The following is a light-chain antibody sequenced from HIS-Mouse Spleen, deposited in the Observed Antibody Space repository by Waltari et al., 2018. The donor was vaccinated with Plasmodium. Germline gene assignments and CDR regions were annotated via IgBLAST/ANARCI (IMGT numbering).Light chain of an antibody. CDR2: EGS. CDR3: CSYAGSSTFV. J-gene: IGLJ3*02. CDR1: SSYVGSYNL. Sequence: QSALTQPASVSGSPGQSITISCTGTSSYVGSYNLFSCYQQHPGKAPKFMIYEGSSRPAGVSNRFSGSKSGNTASLTISGLQAEDEADYYCCSYAGSSTFVFGGGTKLTVL. V-gene: IGLV2-23*03.